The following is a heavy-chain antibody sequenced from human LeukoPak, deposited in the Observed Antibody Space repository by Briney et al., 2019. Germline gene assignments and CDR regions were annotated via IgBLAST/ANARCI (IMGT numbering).Heavy chain of an antibody. J-gene: IGHJ4*02. Sequence: GGSLRLSCAASGFTFSSYSMNWVRQAPGKGLEWVSSISSSSSYIYYADSVKGRFTISRDNAKNSLYLQMNSLRAEDTAVYYCTCLFHTAMGIVDYWGQGTLVTVSS. D-gene: IGHD5-18*01. CDR1: GFTFSSYS. CDR3: TCLFHTAMGIVDY. CDR2: ISSSSSYI. V-gene: IGHV3-21*01.